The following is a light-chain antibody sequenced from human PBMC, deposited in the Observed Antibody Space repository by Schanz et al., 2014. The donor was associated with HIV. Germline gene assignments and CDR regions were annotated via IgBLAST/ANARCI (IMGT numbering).Light chain of an antibody. CDR3: QHRSYWGLT. CDR2: DAS. CDR1: QSVSSY. Sequence: EIVLTQSPGSLSLSPGGRATLSCGASQSVSSYLAWYQQKPGQAPRLLIYDASNRATGIPARFRGSGSGTDFTLTISSLEPEDFAVYYCQHRSYWGLTFGGGTKVEIK. J-gene: IGKJ4*01. V-gene: IGKV3-11*01.